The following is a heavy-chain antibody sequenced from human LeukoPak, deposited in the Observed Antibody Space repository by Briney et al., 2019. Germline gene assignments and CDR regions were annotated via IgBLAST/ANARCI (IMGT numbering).Heavy chain of an antibody. Sequence: GRSLRLSCAASGFTFSSYGMHWVRQAPGKGLEWVAVISYDGSNKYYADSVKGRFTISRDNSKNTLYLQMNSLRAEDTAVYCCAKAPAEYCSGGSCYGMDVWGQGTTVTVSS. J-gene: IGHJ6*02. CDR2: ISYDGSNK. CDR3: AKAPAEYCSGGSCYGMDV. V-gene: IGHV3-30*18. CDR1: GFTFSSYG. D-gene: IGHD2-15*01.